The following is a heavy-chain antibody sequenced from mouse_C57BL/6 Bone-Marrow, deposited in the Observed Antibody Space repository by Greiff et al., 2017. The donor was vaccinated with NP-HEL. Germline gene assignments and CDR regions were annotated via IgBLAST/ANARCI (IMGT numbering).Heavy chain of an antibody. CDR2: IDPENGDT. Sequence: LQLQQSGAELVRPGASVKLSCTASGFNIKDDYMHWVKQRPEQGLEWIGWIDPENGDTEYASKFQGKATITADTSSNTAYLQLSSLTSEDTAVYYCTRGNYVMDYWGQGTSVTVSS. CDR1: GFNIKDDY. CDR3: TRGNYVMDY. V-gene: IGHV14-4*01. J-gene: IGHJ4*01.